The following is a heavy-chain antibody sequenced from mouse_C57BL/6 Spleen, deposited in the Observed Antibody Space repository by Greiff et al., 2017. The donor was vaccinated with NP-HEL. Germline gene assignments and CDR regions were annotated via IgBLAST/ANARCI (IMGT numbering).Heavy chain of an antibody. CDR1: GYTFTSYG. CDR3: ARGTGRKAMDY. Sequence: VKLMESGAELARPGASVKLSCKASGYTFTSYGISWVKQRTGQGLEWIGEIYPRSGNTYYNEKFKGKATLTADKSSSTAYMELRSLTSEDSAVYFCARGTGRKAMDYWGQGTSVTVSS. D-gene: IGHD3-3*01. J-gene: IGHJ4*01. V-gene: IGHV1-81*01. CDR2: IYPRSGNT.